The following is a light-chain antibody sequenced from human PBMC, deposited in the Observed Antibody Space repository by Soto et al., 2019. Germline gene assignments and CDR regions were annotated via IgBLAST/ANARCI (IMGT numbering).Light chain of an antibody. Sequence: QSALTQPASVSGSPGQSITISCTGTSSDVGSYNYVSWYQQNPGKAPKLMIYEVSNRPSGVPDRFSGSKSGTSASLAISGLQAEDEADYYCAAWDDSLNGWVFGGGTKLTVL. CDR3: AAWDDSLNGWV. V-gene: IGLV2-14*01. J-gene: IGLJ3*02. CDR2: EVS. CDR1: SSDVGSYNY.